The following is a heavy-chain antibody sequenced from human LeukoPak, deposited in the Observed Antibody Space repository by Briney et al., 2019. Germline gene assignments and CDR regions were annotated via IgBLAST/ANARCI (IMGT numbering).Heavy chain of an antibody. CDR3: ARAGRRSGSFDY. CDR2: FDPEDGET. J-gene: IGHJ4*02. Sequence: ASVKVSCKVSGYTLTELSMHWVRQAPGKGLEWMGGFDPEDGETIYAQKFQGRVTMTEDTSTSTVYMELSSLRSEDTAVYYCARAGRRSGSFDYWGQGTLVTVSS. V-gene: IGHV1-24*01. CDR1: GYTLTELS. D-gene: IGHD3-10*01.